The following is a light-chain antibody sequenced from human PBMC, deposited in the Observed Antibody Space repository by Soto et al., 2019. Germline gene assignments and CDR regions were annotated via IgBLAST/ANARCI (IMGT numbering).Light chain of an antibody. J-gene: IGLJ3*02. CDR2: EVG. V-gene: IGLV2-14*01. CDR3: TSYTTSSTPV. CDR1: NSDVGGYNY. Sequence: QSALTQPASVSGSPGQSITISCTGTNSDVGGYNYVSCTNSTQAKAPKLIIYEVGNRPSGVSNRFSGSRSGNTASLTISGLQAEDEADYYCTSYTTSSTPVFGGGTKLTVL.